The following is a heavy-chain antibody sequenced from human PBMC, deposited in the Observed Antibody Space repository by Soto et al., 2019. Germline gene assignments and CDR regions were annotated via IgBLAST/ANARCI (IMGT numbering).Heavy chain of an antibody. J-gene: IGHJ3*01. D-gene: IGHD2-15*01. CDR3: ASAAVAFDAFDL. CDR1: GDSVSTNSAT. Sequence: QIQLQQSGPGLVKTSQTLSLTCVISGDSVSTNSATWNWIRQSPSRGLEWLVRTYLRSKWYNEYAVSVKSRIAIRPDASTNLFSLQLSSVTPEETAVYFCASAAVAFDAFDLWGQGTVVTVSS. V-gene: IGHV6-1*01. CDR2: TYLRSKWYN.